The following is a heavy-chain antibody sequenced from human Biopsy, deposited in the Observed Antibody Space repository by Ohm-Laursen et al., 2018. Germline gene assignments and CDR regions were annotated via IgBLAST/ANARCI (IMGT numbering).Heavy chain of an antibody. V-gene: IGHV3-11*01. Sequence: SLRLSCAASGFTFSDYQMSWIRQTPGKGLEWVSHISSGGSTIFHADSVKGRFTISRDNAQNTLYLQMNSLRADDTAVYYCARDWGGDYGGNIDYYYFYGMDVWGQGTTVTVSS. CDR1: GFTFSDYQ. D-gene: IGHD4-23*01. J-gene: IGHJ6*02. CDR3: ARDWGGDYGGNIDYYYFYGMDV. CDR2: ISSGGSTI.